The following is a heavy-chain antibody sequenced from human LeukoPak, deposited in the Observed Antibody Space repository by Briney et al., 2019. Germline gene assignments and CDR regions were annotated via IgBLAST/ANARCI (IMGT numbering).Heavy chain of an antibody. CDR2: IKQDGSEK. Sequence: GGSLRLSCAASGFTFSSYWMSWVRQAPGKGLEWVANIKQDGSEKYYVDSVKGRFTISRDNAKNSLYLQMNSLRAEDTAVYYCARNRGNQGIYYFDYWGQGTLVTVSS. J-gene: IGHJ4*02. CDR1: GFTFSSYW. V-gene: IGHV3-7*01. CDR3: ARNRGNQGIYYFDY. D-gene: IGHD3-10*01.